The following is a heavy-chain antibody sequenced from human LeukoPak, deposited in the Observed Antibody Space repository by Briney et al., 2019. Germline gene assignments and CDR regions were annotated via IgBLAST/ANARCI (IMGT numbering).Heavy chain of an antibody. CDR1: GFTFDDYA. Sequence: GGSLRLSCAASGFTFDDYAMHWVRQAPGKGLEWVSGISWNSGSIGYADSVKGRFTISRDNAKNSLYLQMNSLRAEDTALYYCAKGRYSSGFDYWGQGTLVTVSS. J-gene: IGHJ4*02. CDR2: ISWNSGSI. D-gene: IGHD6-19*01. CDR3: AKGRYSSGFDY. V-gene: IGHV3-9*01.